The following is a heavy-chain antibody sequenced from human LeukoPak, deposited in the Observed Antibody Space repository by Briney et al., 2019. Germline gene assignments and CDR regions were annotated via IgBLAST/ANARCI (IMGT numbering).Heavy chain of an antibody. Sequence: PGGSLRLSCAASGFTLGDHYMTWIRQAPGEGLEWVSYISAGGTYIHYADSVRGRFTISRDTAKNALYLHMTNLRPEDTAVYFCARSSYYDTSGYYHWGQGALVTVSS. V-gene: IGHV3-11*03. CDR3: ARSSYYDTSGYYH. CDR2: ISAGGTYI. D-gene: IGHD3-22*01. CDR1: GFTLGDHY. J-gene: IGHJ1*01.